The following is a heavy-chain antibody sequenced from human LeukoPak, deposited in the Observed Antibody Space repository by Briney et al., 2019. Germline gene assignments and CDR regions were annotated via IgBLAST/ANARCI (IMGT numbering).Heavy chain of an antibody. D-gene: IGHD3-22*01. CDR2: MNPNSGNT. J-gene: IGHJ6*02. V-gene: IGHV1-8*01. CDR3: ARGYDSSGYYYLYYYYGMDV. Sequence: ASVKVSCKASGYTFTSYDINWMRQATGQGLEWMGWMNPNSGNTGYAQKFQGRVTMTRNTSISTAYMELSSLRSEDTAVYYCARGYDSSGYYYLYYYYGMDVWGQGTTVTVSS. CDR1: GYTFTSYD.